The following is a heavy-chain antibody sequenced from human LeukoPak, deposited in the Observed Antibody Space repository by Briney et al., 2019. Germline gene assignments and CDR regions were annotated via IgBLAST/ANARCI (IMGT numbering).Heavy chain of an antibody. J-gene: IGHJ6*02. D-gene: IGHD5-18*01. CDR3: ARDTGYSYGRRYYYYGMDV. Sequence: PSETLSLTCTVSGGSTSSSSYYWGWIRQPPGKGLEWIGSMYKSGSTYYNPSLKSRVTISVDTSKNQFSLKLSSVTAADTAVYYCARDTGYSYGRRYYYYGMDVWGQGTTVTVS. CDR2: MYKSGST. V-gene: IGHV4-39*07. CDR1: GGSTSSSSYY.